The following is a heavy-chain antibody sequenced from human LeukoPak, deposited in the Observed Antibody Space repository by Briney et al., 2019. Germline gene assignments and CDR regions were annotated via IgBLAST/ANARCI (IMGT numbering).Heavy chain of an antibody. D-gene: IGHD1-14*01. CDR2: ICSGGST. CDR3: ARVPGHYGMDV. Sequence: GGSLRLSCAASGFTVSSNYMSWVRQAPGKGLEWVSVICSGGSTYYADSVKGRFTISRDNSKNTLYLQMNSLRAEDTAVYYCARVPGHYGMDVWGQGTTVTVSS. V-gene: IGHV3-53*01. J-gene: IGHJ6*02. CDR1: GFTVSSNY.